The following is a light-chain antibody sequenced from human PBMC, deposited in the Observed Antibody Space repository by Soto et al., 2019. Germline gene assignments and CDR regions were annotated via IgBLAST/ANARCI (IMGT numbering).Light chain of an antibody. CDR2: AAS. CDR1: QGISSY. J-gene: IGKJ1*01. Sequence: IQLTQSPSSLSASVGDRVTITCRARQGISSYLAWYQQKPGKAPKLLIYAASTLQSVVPSRFSGSGSGTYFTLTIRSLQPEDFATYYCQQLNSYPRTFGQGTKVEIK. V-gene: IGKV1-9*01. CDR3: QQLNSYPRT.